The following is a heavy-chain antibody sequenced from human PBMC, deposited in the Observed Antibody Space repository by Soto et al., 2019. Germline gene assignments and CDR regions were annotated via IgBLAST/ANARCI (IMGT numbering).Heavy chain of an antibody. J-gene: IGHJ4*02. CDR3: AHSGYDILTGYRGWDY. D-gene: IGHD3-9*01. Sequence: QITLKESGPTLVKPTQTLTLTCTFSGFSLSTSGVGVGWIRQPPGKALEWLALIYWDDDKRYSPSLKSRLTITKDTSKNPVVLTMTNMDPADTATYYCAHSGYDILTGYRGWDYWGQGTLVTVSS. CDR1: GFSLSTSGVG. V-gene: IGHV2-5*02. CDR2: IYWDDDK.